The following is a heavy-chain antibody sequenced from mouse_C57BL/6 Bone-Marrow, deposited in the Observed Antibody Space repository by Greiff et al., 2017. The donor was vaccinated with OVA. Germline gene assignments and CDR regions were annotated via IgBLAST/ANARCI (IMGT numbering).Heavy chain of an antibody. Sequence: VQRVESGPGLVQPSQSLSITCTVSGFSLTSYGVHWVRQSPGKGLEWLGVLWSGGSTDYNAAFISRLSISKDNSKSQVFFKMNSLQADDTAIYYCARSRFAYWGQGTLVTVSA. CDR2: LWSGGST. CDR3: ARSRFAY. J-gene: IGHJ3*01. V-gene: IGHV2-2*01. CDR1: GFSLTSYG.